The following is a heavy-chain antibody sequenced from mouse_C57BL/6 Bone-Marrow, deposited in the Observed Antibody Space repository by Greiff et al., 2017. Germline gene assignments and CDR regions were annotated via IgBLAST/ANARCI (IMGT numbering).Heavy chain of an antibody. Sequence: VQLVESGAELVRPGTSVTMSCKASGYTITNYWIGWAKQRPGHGLEWIGDIYPGGGYTNYNEKFKGKATLTADKSSSTAYMQFSSLTSEDSAIYYCARWKGAMDYWGQGTSVTVSS. V-gene: IGHV1-63*01. CDR3: ARWKGAMDY. CDR2: IYPGGGYT. CDR1: GYTITNYW. J-gene: IGHJ4*01.